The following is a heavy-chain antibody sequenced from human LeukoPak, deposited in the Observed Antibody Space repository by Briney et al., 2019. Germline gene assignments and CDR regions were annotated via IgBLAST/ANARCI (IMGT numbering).Heavy chain of an antibody. V-gene: IGHV3-74*01. CDR2: INSDGSWT. CDR3: VSFYETY. CDR1: GFTVSSNY. Sequence: GGSLRLSCAASGFTVSSNYMSWVRQAPGKGLVWVSHINSDGSWTSYADSVKGRFTISKDNAKNTVYLQMNSLRAEDTAVYYCVSFYETYWGRGTLVTVSS. J-gene: IGHJ4*02. D-gene: IGHD2/OR15-2a*01.